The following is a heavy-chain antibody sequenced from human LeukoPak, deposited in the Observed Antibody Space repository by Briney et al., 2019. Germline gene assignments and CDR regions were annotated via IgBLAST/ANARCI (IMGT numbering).Heavy chain of an antibody. V-gene: IGHV1-2*02. Sequence: ASVKVSCKAPGYTFTGYYMHWVRQASGQGLEWMGWINPNSGGTNYAQKFQGRVTMTRDTSISTAYMELSRLRSDDTAVYYCARGINIVGADFDYWGQGTLVTVSS. D-gene: IGHD1-26*01. CDR3: ARGINIVGADFDY. CDR1: GYTFTGYY. J-gene: IGHJ4*02. CDR2: INPNSGGT.